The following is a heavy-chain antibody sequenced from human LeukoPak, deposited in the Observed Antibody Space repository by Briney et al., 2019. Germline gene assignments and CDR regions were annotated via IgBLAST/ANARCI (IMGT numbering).Heavy chain of an antibody. V-gene: IGHV4-34*01. D-gene: IGHD3-3*01. CDR2: INHSGST. J-gene: IGHJ4*02. CDR1: GGSFSGYY. CDR3: ASLSRRITRWDSRFAY. Sequence: SETLSLTCDIYGGSFSGYYWSWIRQPPGKGLEWIGEINHSGSTNYNPSLKSRVTISVDTSKNQFSLKLSSVTAADTAVYYCASLSRRITRWDSRFAYWGQGTLVTVSS.